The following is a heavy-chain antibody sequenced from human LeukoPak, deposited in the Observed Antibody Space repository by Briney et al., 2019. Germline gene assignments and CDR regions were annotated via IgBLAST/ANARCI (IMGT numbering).Heavy chain of an antibody. CDR2: IIPIFGTA. CDR3: ARYDFWSGTLLG. V-gene: IGHV1-69*13. Sequence: ASVKVSCKASGGTFSSYAISWVRQAPGQGLEWMGGIIPIFGTANYAQKFQGRVTITADESTSTAYMELSSLRSDDTAVYYCARYDFWSGTLLGGGQGTLVTVSS. J-gene: IGHJ4*02. CDR1: GGTFSSYA. D-gene: IGHD3-3*01.